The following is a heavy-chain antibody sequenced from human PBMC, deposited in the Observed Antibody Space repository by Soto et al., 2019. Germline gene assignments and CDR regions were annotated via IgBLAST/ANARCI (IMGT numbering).Heavy chain of an antibody. CDR2: IWYDGSNK. D-gene: IGHD6-19*01. V-gene: IGHV3-33*01. CDR1: GFTFSSYG. Sequence: QVQLVESGGGVVQPGRSLRLSCAASGFTFSSYGIHWVRQAPGKGLEWVAVIWYDGSNKYYADSVKGRFTISRDNSKNTLYLQMNSLRAEDTAVYYCARPTASYSSGWYRAYWGQGTLVTVSS. J-gene: IGHJ4*02. CDR3: ARPTASYSSGWYRAY.